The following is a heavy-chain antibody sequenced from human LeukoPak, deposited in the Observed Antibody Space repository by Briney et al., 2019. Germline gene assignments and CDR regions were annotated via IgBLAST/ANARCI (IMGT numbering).Heavy chain of an antibody. Sequence: ASVKVSCKASGYTFTGYYLHWLRQAPGQGLEWMGWINPNSAGTNYAQKFQGRVTMTGDTSISTAYMELSRLSSDDTAIYYCAGRPDTAMVAIFDYWGQGTLVTVSS. V-gene: IGHV1-2*02. CDR2: INPNSAGT. J-gene: IGHJ4*02. CDR1: GYTFTGYY. D-gene: IGHD5-18*01. CDR3: AGRPDTAMVAIFDY.